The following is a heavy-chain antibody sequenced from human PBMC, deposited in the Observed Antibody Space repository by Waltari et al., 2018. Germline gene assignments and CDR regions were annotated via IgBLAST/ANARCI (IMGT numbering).Heavy chain of an antibody. V-gene: IGHV3-43*01. CDR2: FNWDSDIT. CDR1: AFPFDDST. J-gene: IGHJ4*02. Sequence: EVQLVESGGVVVQPGGSLRLSCSASAFPFDDSTMHWFRQTPGKGLEWVAFFNWDSDITHYADSVKGRFTVSRDNSKSSVYLQMNSLRSEDTALYYCAKDKSHAAWFFDSWGQGTLVTVSS. D-gene: IGHD6-25*01. CDR3: AKDKSHAAWFFDS.